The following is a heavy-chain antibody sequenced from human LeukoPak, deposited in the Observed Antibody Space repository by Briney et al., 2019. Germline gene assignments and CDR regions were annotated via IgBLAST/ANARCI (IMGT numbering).Heavy chain of an antibody. CDR2: IYYSGSP. CDR1: GGSISSYY. J-gene: IGHJ4*02. CDR3: ARVVDHGYSDY. Sequence: SETLSLICTVSGGSISSYYWSWIRLPPGKGLEWIGYIYYSGSPKYNPSLKSRVTISVDTSKNQFSLELSSVTAADTAVYYCARVVDHGYSDYWGLGTLVTVSS. D-gene: IGHD5-24*01. V-gene: IGHV4-59*01.